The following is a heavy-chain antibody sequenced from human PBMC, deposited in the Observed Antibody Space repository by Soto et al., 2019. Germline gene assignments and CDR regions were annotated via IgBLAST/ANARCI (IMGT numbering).Heavy chain of an antibody. CDR1: GFTFSSYG. V-gene: IGHV3-30*18. CDR3: AKDLFPLTPVVTPPFDY. J-gene: IGHJ4*02. D-gene: IGHD4-17*01. CDR2: TSYAGSYQ. Sequence: QVQLVESGGGVVQPGRSLRLSCEASGFTFSSYGLHWVRQAPDKGLEWVAGTSYAGSYQYYADSVKGRFTISRDDSKNTLYLQMNSLRAEDTAVYYCAKDLFPLTPVVTPPFDYWGRGTLVTVSS.